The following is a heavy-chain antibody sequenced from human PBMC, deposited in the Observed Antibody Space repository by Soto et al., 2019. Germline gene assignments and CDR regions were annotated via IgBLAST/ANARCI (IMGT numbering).Heavy chain of an antibody. Sequence: SETLSLTCAVSGVSIDSGYWWTWVRQPPGRGLEWIGEIYHTGTTNYNPSLKSRVTISLDRSKTQFSLKLNSVTAADTAVYYCASWGGLSFPRGYWGQGAVVNVSS. CDR3: ASWGGLSFPRGY. CDR1: GVSIDSGYW. CDR2: IYHTGTT. V-gene: IGHV4-4*02. J-gene: IGHJ4*02. D-gene: IGHD3-16*01.